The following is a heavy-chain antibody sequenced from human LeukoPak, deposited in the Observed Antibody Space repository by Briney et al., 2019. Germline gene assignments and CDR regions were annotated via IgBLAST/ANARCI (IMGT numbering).Heavy chain of an antibody. CDR1: GFTFSSYG. V-gene: IGHV3-30*18. J-gene: IGHJ4*02. CDR2: ISYDGSNK. CDR3: AKVAKFDCSGGSCYGGIDY. Sequence: GGSLRLSCAASGFTFSSYGMHWVRQAPGKGLEWVAVISYDGSNKYYADSVKGRFTISRDNSKNTMYLQLNSLRAEDTAVYYCAKVAKFDCSGGSCYGGIDYWGQGTLVTVSS. D-gene: IGHD2-15*01.